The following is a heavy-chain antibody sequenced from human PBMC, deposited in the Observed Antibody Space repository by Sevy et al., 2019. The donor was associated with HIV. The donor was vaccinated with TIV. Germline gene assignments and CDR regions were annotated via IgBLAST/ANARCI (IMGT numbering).Heavy chain of an antibody. CDR2: ISSSSSYI. D-gene: IGHD2-2*02. CDR3: ARAAYYCSTTSCYIDY. CDR1: GFTFSTYT. V-gene: IGHV3-21*01. J-gene: IGHJ4*02. Sequence: GGSLRLSCAASGFTFSTYTMNWVRQAPGKGLEWVSSISSSSSYIYYADSVKGRFTISRDNAKNSRFLQMNSLRVEDTAVFYCARAAYYCSTTSCYIDYWGQGTLVTVSS.